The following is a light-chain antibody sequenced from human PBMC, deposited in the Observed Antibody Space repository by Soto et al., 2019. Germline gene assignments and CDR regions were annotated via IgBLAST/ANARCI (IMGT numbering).Light chain of an antibody. V-gene: IGKV2D-29*02. CDR1: QSLLHITGETF. J-gene: IGKJ5*01. Sequence: DVVMTQTPLSLSVAPGQPASISCKSSQSLLHITGETFLFWYLQKPGQSPQLLIYEVSTRVSGAPDRFSGSGSGTDFTLDISRVETDDVGIYYCMQSTQLPPTFGQGTRLGIE. CDR2: EVS. CDR3: MQSTQLPPT.